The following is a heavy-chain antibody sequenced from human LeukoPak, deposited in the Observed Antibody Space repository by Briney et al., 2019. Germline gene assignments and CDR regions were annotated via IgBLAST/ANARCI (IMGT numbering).Heavy chain of an antibody. CDR3: ARDIPSGSYGY. V-gene: IGHV4-38-2*02. CDR2: FYHSGST. D-gene: IGHD1-26*01. Sequence: SETLSLTRAVSGYSISSGYYWGWIRQPPGKGLEWIGNFYHSGSTYYNPSLKSRVTISVDTSKNQFSLKLSSVTAADTAVYYCARDIPSGSYGYWGQGTLVTVSS. CDR1: GYSISSGYY. J-gene: IGHJ4*02.